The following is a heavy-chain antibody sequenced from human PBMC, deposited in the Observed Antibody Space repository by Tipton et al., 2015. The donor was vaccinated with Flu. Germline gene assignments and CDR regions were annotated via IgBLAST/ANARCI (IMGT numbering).Heavy chain of an antibody. D-gene: IGHD3-10*01. CDR2: IYYSGNT. CDR3: ARAPGVDYGSGTFCDS. V-gene: IGHV4-31*01. CDR1: GGSISSGGYY. Sequence: TLSLTCTVSGGSISSGGYYWGWIRQHPGKGLEWIGNIYYSGNTYYNPSLKSLVTISVDTSKNQFSLKLSSVTAADTAVYYCARAPGVDYGSGTFCDSWAQGTLFTVSS. J-gene: IGHJ4*02.